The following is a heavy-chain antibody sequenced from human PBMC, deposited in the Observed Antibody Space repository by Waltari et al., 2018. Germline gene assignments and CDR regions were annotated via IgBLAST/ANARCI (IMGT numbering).Heavy chain of an antibody. CDR2: IYSGGST. V-gene: IGHV3-53*02. J-gene: IGHJ3*02. CDR3: ARELMRDDAFDI. Sequence: EVQLVETGGGLIQPGGSLRLSCAASGFTVRSTYMSWVRQAPGKGLEWVSVIYSGGSTYYADSVKGRFTISRDNSKNTLYLQMNSLRAEDTAVYYCARELMRDDAFDIWGQGTMVTVSS. CDR1: GFTVRSTY.